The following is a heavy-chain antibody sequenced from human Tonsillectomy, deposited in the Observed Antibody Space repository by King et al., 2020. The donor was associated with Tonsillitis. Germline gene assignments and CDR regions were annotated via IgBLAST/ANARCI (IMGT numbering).Heavy chain of an antibody. CDR1: GYTFTKNY. D-gene: IGHD3/OR15-3a*01. CDR2: INPSGGGT. V-gene: IGHV1-46*01. CDR3: ARLGGLITADF. J-gene: IGHJ4*02. Sequence: QLVQSVAEVKKPGASVKVSCKASGYTFTKNYMFWVRQAPGQGLEWLGIINPSGGGTTYAQKFRGRLIMTTDTSTSTAYMELSGLRSEDTAMYYCARLGGLITADFWGQGTLVTVSS.